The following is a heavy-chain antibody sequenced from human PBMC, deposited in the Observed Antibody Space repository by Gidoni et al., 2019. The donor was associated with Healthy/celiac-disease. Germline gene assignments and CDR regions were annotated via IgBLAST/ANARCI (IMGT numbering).Heavy chain of an antibody. CDR3: ARLGESFNPYCSGGSCHRHWFDP. V-gene: IGHV1-18*01. D-gene: IGHD2-15*01. CDR2: ISAYNGNT. Sequence: QVQLVQSGAEVKKPGASVKVSCKDYGYTVTSYGISWVRQAPGQGLEWMGWISAYNGNTNYAQKLQGRVTMTTDTSTSTAYMELRSLRSDDTAVYYCARLGESFNPYCSGGSCHRHWFDPWGQGTLVTVSS. CDR1: GYTVTSYG. J-gene: IGHJ5*02.